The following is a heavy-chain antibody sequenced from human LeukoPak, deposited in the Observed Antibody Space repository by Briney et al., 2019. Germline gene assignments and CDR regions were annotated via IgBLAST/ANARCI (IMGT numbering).Heavy chain of an antibody. D-gene: IGHD5-18*01. CDR1: GFTFSSYG. CDR3: ARLIGAYSSGWGFDY. V-gene: IGHV3-48*04. J-gene: IGHJ4*02. Sequence: GGSLRLSCAASGFTFSSYGMHWVRQAPGKGLEGVSYISSSGSTIYYADSVKGRFTISRDNAKNSLYLQMNSLRAEDTAVYYCARLIGAYSSGWGFDYWGQGTLVTVSS. CDR2: ISSSGSTI.